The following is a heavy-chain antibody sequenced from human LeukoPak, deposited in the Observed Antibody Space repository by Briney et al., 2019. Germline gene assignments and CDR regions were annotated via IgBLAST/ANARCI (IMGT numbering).Heavy chain of an antibody. D-gene: IGHD2-2*01. CDR3: ARGGGYCSSTSCHWYFDL. Sequence: SETLSLTCAVYGGSFSGYYWSWIRQPPGEGLEWIGEINHSGSTNYNPSLKSRVTISVDTSKNQFSLKLSSVTAADTAVYYCARGGGYCSSTSCHWYFDLWGRGTLVTVSS. CDR1: GGSFSGYY. V-gene: IGHV4-34*01. J-gene: IGHJ2*01. CDR2: INHSGST.